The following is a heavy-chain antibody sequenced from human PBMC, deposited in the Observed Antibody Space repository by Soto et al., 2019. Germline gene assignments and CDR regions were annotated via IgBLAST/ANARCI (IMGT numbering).Heavy chain of an antibody. D-gene: IGHD2-21*01. CDR2: VYYSGST. V-gene: IGHV4-59*01. Sequence: LSLTCDVSGDSIRTYYWSWIRQPPGKGLEWIGYVYYSGSTLYNPSLESRVTLSIDMSKKQVSLKLSSVIAADTAVYYCARTRMIESWIDYWGHGTLVTVSS. J-gene: IGHJ4*01. CDR3: ARTRMIESWIDY. CDR1: GDSIRTYY.